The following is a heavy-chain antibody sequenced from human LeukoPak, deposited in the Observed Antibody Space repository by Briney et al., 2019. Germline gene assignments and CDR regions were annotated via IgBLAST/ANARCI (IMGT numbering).Heavy chain of an antibody. D-gene: IGHD3-22*01. CDR2: IYYSGST. V-gene: IGHV4-30-4*01. Sequence: SETLSLTCTVSGGSISSGDYYWGWIRQPPGKGLEWIVYIYYSGSTYYNPSLKSRFTISVDTSKNQFSLKLSSVTAADTAVYYCARYHSDYYYDSSGYYDYWGQGTLVTVSS. J-gene: IGHJ4*02. CDR3: ARYHSDYYYDSSGYYDY. CDR1: GGSISSGDYY.